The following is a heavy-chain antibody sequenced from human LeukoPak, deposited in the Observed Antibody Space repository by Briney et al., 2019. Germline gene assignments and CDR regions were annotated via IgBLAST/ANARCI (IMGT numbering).Heavy chain of an antibody. V-gene: IGHV3-30-3*01. D-gene: IGHD6-19*01. CDR3: ARENTQRQWLVPGAFDI. Sequence: GGSLRLSCAASGFTFSSYAMHWVRQAPGKGLEWVAVISYDGSNKYYADSVKGRFTISRDNSKNTLYLQMNSLRAEDTAVYYCARENTQRQWLVPGAFDIWGRGTMVTVSS. CDR2: ISYDGSNK. CDR1: GFTFSSYA. J-gene: IGHJ3*02.